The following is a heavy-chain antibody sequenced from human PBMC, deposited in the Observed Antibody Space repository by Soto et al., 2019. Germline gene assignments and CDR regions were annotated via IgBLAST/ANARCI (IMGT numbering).Heavy chain of an antibody. D-gene: IGHD3-10*01. CDR3: ASLIPLSPHYYGSGSYYNP. CDR1: GFTFSSYG. CDR2: ISYDGSNK. V-gene: IGHV3-30*03. Sequence: GGSLRLSCAASGFTFSSYGMHWVRQAPGKGLEWVAVISYDGSNKYYADSVKGRFTISRDNSKNTLYLQMNSLRAEDTAVYYCASLIPLSPHYYGSGSYYNPWGQGTLVTVSS. J-gene: IGHJ5*02.